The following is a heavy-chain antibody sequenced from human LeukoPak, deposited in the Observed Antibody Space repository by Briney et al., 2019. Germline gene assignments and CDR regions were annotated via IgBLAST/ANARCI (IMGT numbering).Heavy chain of an antibody. J-gene: IGHJ1*01. CDR2: ISSSSSTI. Sequence: GGSLRLSCAASGFTFSSYSMNWVRQAPGKGLEWVSYISSSSSTIYYADSVKGRFTISRDNAKNSLYLQMNSLRAEDTAVYYCARAGTVEGFQHWGQSTLVTVSS. D-gene: IGHD4-23*01. CDR3: ARAGTVEGFQH. CDR1: GFTFSSYS. V-gene: IGHV3-48*01.